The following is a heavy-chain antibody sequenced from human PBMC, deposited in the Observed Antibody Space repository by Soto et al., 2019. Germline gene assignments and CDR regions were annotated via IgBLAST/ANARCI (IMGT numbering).Heavy chain of an antibody. CDR3: ARKGFGSLHGLVDV. CDR1: GCSIINHY. CDR2: ISHSGST. Sequence: SETLSLTCTVYGCSIINHYCSWFRQPPGKVLEWIGYISHSGSTSYNPSLMSRVTMLVDTSKTQFSLMLDSVTATDTAVYYCARKGFGSLHGLVDVWGQGTTVT. D-gene: IGHD3-10*01. J-gene: IGHJ6*02. V-gene: IGHV4-4*09.